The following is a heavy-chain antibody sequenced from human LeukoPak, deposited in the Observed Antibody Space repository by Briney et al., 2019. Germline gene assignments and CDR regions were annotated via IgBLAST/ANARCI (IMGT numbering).Heavy chain of an antibody. Sequence: PRASVKVSCKASGGTFSSYAISWVRQAPGQGLEWMGGIIPIFGTANYAQKFQGRVTITADESTSTAYMELSSLRSEDTAVYYCARRFWSGYFYFDYWGQGTLVTVSS. CDR3: ARRFWSGYFYFDY. CDR2: IIPIFGTA. CDR1: GGTFSSYA. J-gene: IGHJ4*02. D-gene: IGHD3-3*01. V-gene: IGHV1-69*01.